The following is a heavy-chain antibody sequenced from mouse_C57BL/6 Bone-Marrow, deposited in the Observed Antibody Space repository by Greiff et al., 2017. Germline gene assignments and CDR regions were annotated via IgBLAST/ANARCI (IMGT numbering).Heavy chain of an antibody. J-gene: IGHJ4*01. D-gene: IGHD2-5*01. CDR2: ISYAGSN. V-gene: IGHV3-6*01. CDR1: GYSITSGYY. Sequence: EVKVEESGPGLVKPSQSLSLTCSVTGYSITSGYYWNWIRQFPGNKLEWMGYISYAGSNNYNPSLKNRISITRDTSKYQFFLKLNSVTTEDTATYYCAREAYYSNPYAMDYWGQGTTVTVSS. CDR3: AREAYYSNPYAMDY.